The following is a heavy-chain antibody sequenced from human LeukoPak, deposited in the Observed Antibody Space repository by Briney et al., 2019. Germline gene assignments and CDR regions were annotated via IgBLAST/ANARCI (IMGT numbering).Heavy chain of an antibody. Sequence: LETLSLTCAVYGGSFSGYYWSWIRQPPGKGLEWIGEINHSGSTNYNPSLKSRLTISVHTSKNHFSLKLSSVTAADPAVYYCARYGYCSGCICYSGRPYYYYYYMDVWGKGTTVTISS. V-gene: IGHV4-34*01. J-gene: IGHJ6*03. D-gene: IGHD2-15*01. CDR2: INHSGST. CDR3: ARYGYCSGCICYSGRPYYYYYYMDV. CDR1: GGSFSGYY.